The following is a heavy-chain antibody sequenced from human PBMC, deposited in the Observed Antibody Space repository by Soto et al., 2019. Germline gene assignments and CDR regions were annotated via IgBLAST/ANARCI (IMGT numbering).Heavy chain of an antibody. CDR2: ISGSGGST. CDR3: ALREMGCSGGSCYSLHYYYYYMDV. J-gene: IGHJ6*03. Sequence: EVQLLESGGGLVQPGGSLRLSCAASGFTFSSYAMSWVRQAPGKGLEWVSAISGSGGSTYYADSVKGRFTISRDNSKNTLQLQMNSLRAEDTAVYYCALREMGCSGGSCYSLHYYYYYMDVWGKGTTVTVSS. D-gene: IGHD2-15*01. CDR1: GFTFSSYA. V-gene: IGHV3-23*01.